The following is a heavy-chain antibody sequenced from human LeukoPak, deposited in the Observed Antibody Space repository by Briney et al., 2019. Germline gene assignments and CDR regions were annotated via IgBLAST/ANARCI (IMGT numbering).Heavy chain of an antibody. CDR3: ARPYGDYHVPFDY. D-gene: IGHD4-17*01. Sequence: PSETLSFTCTVSGGSISSSSSYWGWIRQPPGKGLEWIGSIYYSGSTYYNPSLKSRVTISVDTSKNQFSLKLSSVTAADTAVYYCARPYGDYHVPFDYWGQGTLVTVSS. J-gene: IGHJ4*02. CDR2: IYYSGST. CDR1: GGSISSSSSY. V-gene: IGHV4-39*01.